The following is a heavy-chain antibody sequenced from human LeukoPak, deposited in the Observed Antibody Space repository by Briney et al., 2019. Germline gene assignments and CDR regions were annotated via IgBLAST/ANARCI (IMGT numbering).Heavy chain of an antibody. CDR2: IHYSGST. J-gene: IGHJ4*02. CDR3: TGGMGWLVDC. Sequence: SETLSLTCSVSGGSTESHYWSWFRQPPGKGLEWIGYIHYSGSTKYSPSLTSRLTISVDTSKNQFSLKLSSVTAADTAMYYCTGGMGWLVDCWGQGRLVTVSS. V-gene: IGHV4-59*11. CDR1: GGSTESHY. D-gene: IGHD3-3*01.